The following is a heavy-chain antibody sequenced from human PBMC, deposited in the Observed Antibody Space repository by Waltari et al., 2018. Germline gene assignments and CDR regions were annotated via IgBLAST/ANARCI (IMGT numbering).Heavy chain of an antibody. CDR1: GFSFSNNY. D-gene: IGHD6-19*01. CDR3: ARDLGTGGWGLFDY. J-gene: IGHJ4*02. CDR2: IYSGGRT. Sequence: EVQLEESGGGLVQPGGSLRLSCAASGFSFSNNYMSWVRQAPGKGLEWVSVIYSGGRTYYADSVKGRFTISRDSSKNTLYLQMNNLRAEDTAVYYCARDLGTGGWGLFDYWGQGILVTVSS. V-gene: IGHV3-66*02.